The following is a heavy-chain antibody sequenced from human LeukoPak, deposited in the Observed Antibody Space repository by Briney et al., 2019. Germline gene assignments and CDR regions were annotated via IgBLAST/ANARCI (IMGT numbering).Heavy chain of an antibody. D-gene: IGHD3-22*01. Sequence: PSETLSLTCAVYGGSFSGYYWSWIRQPPGKGLEWIGQINHSGSTHYSPSPKSRGTISVDTSKNQFSVKLSSVPSVDTAVYYCARVSSRRLPPSYYYDRRNYFDYWGQGTLVTVSS. CDR1: GGSFSGYY. V-gene: IGHV4-34*01. J-gene: IGHJ4*02. CDR2: INHSGST. CDR3: ARVSSRRLPPSYYYDRRNYFDY.